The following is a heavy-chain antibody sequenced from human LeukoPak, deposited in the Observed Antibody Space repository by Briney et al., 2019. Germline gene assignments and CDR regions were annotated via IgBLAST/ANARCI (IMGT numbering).Heavy chain of an antibody. CDR2: IYYSGST. D-gene: IGHD5-18*01. CDR1: GGSISTYY. Sequence: SETLSLTCTVSGGSISTYYWNWIRQPPGKGLEWIGYIYYSGSTNYNPSLKSRVTISVDTSKNQFSLKLSSVTAADTAVYYCARTTEGRYTYGYFYYYYMDVWGKGTTVTISS. J-gene: IGHJ6*03. V-gene: IGHV4-59*01. CDR3: ARTTEGRYTYGYFYYYYMDV.